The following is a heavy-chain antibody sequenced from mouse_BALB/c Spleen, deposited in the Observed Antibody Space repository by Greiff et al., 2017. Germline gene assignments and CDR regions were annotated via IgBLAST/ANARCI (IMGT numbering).Heavy chain of an antibody. CDR1: GFTFSSYY. V-gene: IGHV5-6-2*01. CDR3: ARDTTVVATGGAMDY. D-gene: IGHD1-1*01. J-gene: IGHJ4*01. Sequence: EVQVVESGGGLVKLGGSLKLSCAASGFTFSSYYMSWVRQTPEKRLELVAAINSNGGSTYYPDTVKGRFTISRDNAKNTLYLQMSSLKSEDTALYYCARDTTVVATGGAMDYWGQGTSVTVSS. CDR2: INSNGGST.